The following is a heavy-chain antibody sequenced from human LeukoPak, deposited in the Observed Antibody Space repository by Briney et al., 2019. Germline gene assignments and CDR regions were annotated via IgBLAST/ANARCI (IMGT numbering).Heavy chain of an antibody. Sequence: MTSETLSLTCTVSGGSISSSSYYWGWIRQPPGKGLEWIGSIYYSGSTYYNPSLKSRVTISVDTSKNQFSLKLSSVTAADTAVYYCARGDYYGGYFDYWGQGTLVTVSS. V-gene: IGHV4-39*07. D-gene: IGHD3-22*01. CDR1: GGSISSSSYY. CDR2: IYYSGST. J-gene: IGHJ4*02. CDR3: ARGDYYGGYFDY.